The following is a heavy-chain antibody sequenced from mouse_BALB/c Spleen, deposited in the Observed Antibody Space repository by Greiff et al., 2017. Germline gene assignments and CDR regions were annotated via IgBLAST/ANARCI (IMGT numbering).Heavy chain of an antibody. D-gene: IGHD1-1*01. CDR2: INPYNDGT. J-gene: IGHJ2*01. Sequence: EVQRVESGPELVKPGASVKMSCKASGYTFTSYVMHWVKQKPGQGLEWIGYINPYNDGTKYNEKFKGKATLTSDKSSSTAYMELSSLTSEDSAVYYCARYPYGSSPTFDYWGQGTTLTGSS. CDR1: GYTFTSYV. CDR3: ARYPYGSSPTFDY. V-gene: IGHV1-14*01.